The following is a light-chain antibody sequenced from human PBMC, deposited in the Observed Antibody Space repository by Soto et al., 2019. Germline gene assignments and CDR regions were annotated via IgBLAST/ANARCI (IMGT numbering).Light chain of an antibody. Sequence: QSALTQPASVSGSPGQSITISCGGTSSDVGAYIYVSWYQQFPGKAPKLILYEVNNRPSGVSNRFSSSKSDTTASLTISGLQPEDEADYYCSAYSDIDTKVFGTGTKVTVL. J-gene: IGLJ1*01. CDR2: EVN. V-gene: IGLV2-14*03. CDR3: SAYSDIDTKV. CDR1: SSDVGAYIY.